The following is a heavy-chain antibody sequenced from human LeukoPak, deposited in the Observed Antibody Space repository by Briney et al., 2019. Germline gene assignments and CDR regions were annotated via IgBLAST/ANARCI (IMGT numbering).Heavy chain of an antibody. CDR2: IYHSGST. Sequence: PSQTLSLTCTVSGGSISSGGYYWSWIRQPPGKGLEWIGYIYHSGSTYYNPSLKSRVTISVDTSKNQFSLKLSSVTAADTAVYYCASPKSLVGATGYWGQGTLVTVSS. CDR1: GGSISSGGYY. D-gene: IGHD1-26*01. J-gene: IGHJ4*02. CDR3: ASPKSLVGATGY. V-gene: IGHV4-30-2*01.